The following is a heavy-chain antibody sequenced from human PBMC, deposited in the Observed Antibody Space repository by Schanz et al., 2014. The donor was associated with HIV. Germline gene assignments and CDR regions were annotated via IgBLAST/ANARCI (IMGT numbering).Heavy chain of an antibody. J-gene: IGHJ3*01. V-gene: IGHV3-9*01. CDR3: VSQGHTDEGNFEL. CDR1: GFTFDDHA. Sequence: EVRLVESGGGLVQPGRSLRLSCAASGFTFDDHAMYWVRQVPGKGLEWVAGITWNGAGTGYADSVKGRFTISRDNAKNSLYLQMNSLRVEDTALFYCVSQGHTDEGNFELWGQGTTVTVSS. CDR2: ITWNGAGT.